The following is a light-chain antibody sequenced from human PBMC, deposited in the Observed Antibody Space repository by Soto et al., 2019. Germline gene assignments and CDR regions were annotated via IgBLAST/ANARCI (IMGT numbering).Light chain of an antibody. Sequence: ETVLTQSPGTLSLSPGERATLSCRASQTVRNSYLAWYQQKPGQAPRLLIYGASSRATGIPDRFSGSGSGTDFTLTISRREPEDFVVYYCQQYGSSPWTFGQGTKVEIK. CDR3: QQYGSSPWT. J-gene: IGKJ1*01. CDR1: QTVRNSY. V-gene: IGKV3-20*01. CDR2: GAS.